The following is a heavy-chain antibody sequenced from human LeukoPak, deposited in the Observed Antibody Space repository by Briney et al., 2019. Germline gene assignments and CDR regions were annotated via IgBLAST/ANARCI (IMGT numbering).Heavy chain of an antibody. CDR3: ARDYYGSGSYYNVDYYYYGMDV. Sequence: SETLSLTCAVSGGSISSSNWWSWVRQPPGKGLEWIGEIYHSGSTNYNPSLKSRVTISVDKSKNQFSLKLSSVTAADTAVYYCARDYYGSGSYYNVDYYYYGMDVWGQGTTVTVSS. CDR2: IYHSGST. V-gene: IGHV4-4*02. D-gene: IGHD3-10*01. CDR1: GGSISSSNW. J-gene: IGHJ6*02.